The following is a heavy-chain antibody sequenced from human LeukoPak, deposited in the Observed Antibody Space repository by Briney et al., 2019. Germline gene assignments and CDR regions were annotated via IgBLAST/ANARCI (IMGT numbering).Heavy chain of an antibody. CDR3: ASLVGATLFDY. V-gene: IGHV3-30*03. CDR1: GFTFSSYG. D-gene: IGHD1-26*01. J-gene: IGHJ4*02. Sequence: TGGSLRLSCAASGFTFSSYGMHWVRQAPGKGLEWVAVISYDGSNKYYADSVKGRFTISRDNSKSTLYLQMNSLRAEDTAVYYCASLVGATLFDYWGQGTLVTVSS. CDR2: ISYDGSNK.